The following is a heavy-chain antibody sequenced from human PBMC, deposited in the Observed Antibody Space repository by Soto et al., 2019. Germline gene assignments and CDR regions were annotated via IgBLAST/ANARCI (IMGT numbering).Heavy chain of an antibody. D-gene: IGHD6-6*01. CDR2: ISSNGDST. CDR1: GFSFSSYA. J-gene: IGHJ4*02. CDR3: VKDRFGSSDLLDY. V-gene: IGHV3-64D*08. Sequence: GGSLRLSCSASGFSFSSYAMHWVRQAPGKGLEYVSTISSNGDSTYYADSVKGRFTISRDNSKNTLYLQMSSLRDGDTAVYYCVKDRFGSSDLLDYWGQGTLVTVSS.